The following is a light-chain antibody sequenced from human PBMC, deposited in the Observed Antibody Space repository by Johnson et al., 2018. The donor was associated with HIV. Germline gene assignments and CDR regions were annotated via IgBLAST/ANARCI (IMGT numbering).Light chain of an antibody. CDR2: DNN. CDR3: GTWHRSLSAL. Sequence: QSVLTQPPSVSAAPGQKVTISCSGSSSNIGNNYVSWYQQVPGTAPKLLIYDNNRLPSGIPDRFSGSKSGTSATLGITGLQTGDEADDYCGTWHRSLSALFGTGTKVTVL. CDR1: SSNIGNNY. V-gene: IGLV1-51*01. J-gene: IGLJ1*01.